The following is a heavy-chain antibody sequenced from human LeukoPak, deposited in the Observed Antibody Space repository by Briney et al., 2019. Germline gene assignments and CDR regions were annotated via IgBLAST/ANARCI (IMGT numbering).Heavy chain of an antibody. CDR2: IIPIFGTA. J-gene: IGHJ4*02. V-gene: IGHV1-69*06. CDR1: GYTFTNYD. Sequence: SVKVSCKASGYTFTNYDINWVRQAPGQGLEWMGGIIPIFGTANYAQKFQGRVTITADKSTSTAYMELSGLRSEDTAVYYCARTAEMATMGHFDYWGQGTLVTVSS. CDR3: ARTAEMATMGHFDY. D-gene: IGHD5-24*01.